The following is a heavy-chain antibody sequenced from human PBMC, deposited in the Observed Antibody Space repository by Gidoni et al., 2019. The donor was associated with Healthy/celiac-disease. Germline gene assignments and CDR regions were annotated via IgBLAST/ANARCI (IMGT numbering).Heavy chain of an antibody. V-gene: IGHV3-23*04. D-gene: IGHD3-10*01. CDR3: AKAGFTMVRGGPDY. CDR2: ISGSGGST. J-gene: IGHJ4*02. CDR1: GCTFSSYA. Sequence: EVQLVESGGGLVQPGGSRRLAGAASGCTFSSYAMSWVRQAPGKGLGWVSAISGSGGSTYYADSVKGRFTISRANSKNTLYLQMNSLRAEDTAVYYCAKAGFTMVRGGPDYWGQGTLVTVSS.